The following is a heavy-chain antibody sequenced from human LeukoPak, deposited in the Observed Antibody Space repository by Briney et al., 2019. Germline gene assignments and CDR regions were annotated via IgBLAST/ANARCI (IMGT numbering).Heavy chain of an antibody. J-gene: IGHJ6*02. CDR2: INPNSGGT. Sequence: GASVKVSCKASGYTFASYYIHWVRQAPGQGLEWMGRINPNSGGTNYAQKFQGRVTMTRDTSISTAYMELSRLRSDDTAVYYCARVPIYYYYGVDVWGQGTTVTVSS. CDR1: GYTFASYY. CDR3: ARVPIYYYYGVDV. D-gene: IGHD2-21*01. V-gene: IGHV1-2*06.